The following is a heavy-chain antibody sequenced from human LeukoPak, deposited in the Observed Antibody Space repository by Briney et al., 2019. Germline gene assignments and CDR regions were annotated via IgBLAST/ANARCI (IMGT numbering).Heavy chain of an antibody. J-gene: IGHJ6*03. CDR1: GSIFDDYA. CDR2: ITWNSDSI. V-gene: IGHV3-9*03. CDR3: AKGGGGRLMYYYYMDV. D-gene: IGHD3-16*01. Sequence: SLRLSCAASGSIFDDYAMHWVRQAPGKGLEWVSGITWNSDSIDYADSVKGRFTISRDNAKNSLYLQMNSLRAEDMALYYCAKGGGGRLMYYYYMDVWGKGTTVTVSS.